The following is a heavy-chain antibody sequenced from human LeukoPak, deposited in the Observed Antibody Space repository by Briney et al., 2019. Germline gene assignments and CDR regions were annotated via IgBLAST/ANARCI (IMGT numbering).Heavy chain of an antibody. D-gene: IGHD1-14*01. CDR1: GFIVRSNH. V-gene: IGHV3-66*01. CDR3: ARERPDSRNLDS. Sequence: GGSLRLSCAAFGFIVRSNHINWVRQAPGKGLEWVSITYSGDTTYYADSVKGRFVISRDDSKNTLSLQMNDLRVEDTAVYYCARERPDSRNLDSWGRGALVTVSS. J-gene: IGHJ4*02. CDR2: TYSGDTT.